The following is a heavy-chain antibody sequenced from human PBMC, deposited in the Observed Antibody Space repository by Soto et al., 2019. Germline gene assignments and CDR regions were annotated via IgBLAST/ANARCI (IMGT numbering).Heavy chain of an antibody. Sequence: ASETLSLTCTVSDDSVSNSYWSWIRQPAGKGLEWIGRIHRSGSAKYNPSLNSRVAMSVDTSKNQFSLELSSLTAADTAVYYCAREEQLGPYYYYALDVWGQGTTVTVSS. V-gene: IGHV4-4*07. J-gene: IGHJ6*02. D-gene: IGHD6-6*01. CDR3: AREEQLGPYYYYALDV. CDR2: IHRSGSA. CDR1: DDSVSNSY.